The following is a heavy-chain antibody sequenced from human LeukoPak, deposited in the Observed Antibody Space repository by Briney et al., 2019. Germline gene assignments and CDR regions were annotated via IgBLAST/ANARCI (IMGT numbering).Heavy chain of an antibody. J-gene: IGHJ6*02. V-gene: IGHV3-7*01. D-gene: IGHD3-3*01. CDR3: AGCDFWSGYYRDYYYYGMDV. CDR2: IKQDGSEK. Sequence: PGGSLRLSCAASGFTFSSYWMSWVRQAPGKGLEWVANIKQDGSEKYYVDSVKGRFTISRDNAENSLYLQMNSLRAEDTAVYYCAGCDFWSGYYRDYYYYGMDVWGQGTTVTVSS. CDR1: GFTFSSYW.